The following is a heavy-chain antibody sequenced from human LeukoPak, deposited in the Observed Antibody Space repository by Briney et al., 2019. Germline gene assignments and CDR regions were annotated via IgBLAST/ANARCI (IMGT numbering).Heavy chain of an antibody. CDR3: ARSFWSSNNWFDP. Sequence: SETLSLTCTVSGDSISSSSYYWAWIRQPPGKGLEWIGSIYYSGSTYYNPSLKSRVTISVDTSKNQFSLNLSSVTAADTAVYYCARSFWSSNNWFDPWGQGTLVTVSS. CDR2: IYYSGST. J-gene: IGHJ5*02. CDR1: GDSISSSSYY. D-gene: IGHD3-3*01. V-gene: IGHV4-39*01.